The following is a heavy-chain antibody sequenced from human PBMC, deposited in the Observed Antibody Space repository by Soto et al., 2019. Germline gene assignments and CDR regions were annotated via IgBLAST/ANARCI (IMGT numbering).Heavy chain of an antibody. J-gene: IGHJ6*03. CDR2: MNPNSGNT. V-gene: IGHV1-8*01. D-gene: IGHD3-10*01. Sequence: ASVKVSCKASGYTFTSYDINWVRQATGQGLEWMGWMNPNSGNTGYAQKFQGRVTMTRNTSISTAYMGLGSLRSEDTAVYYCARSPLSGDLPSGSYYNVLNYYYYYYMDVWGKGTTVTVSS. CDR1: GYTFTSYD. CDR3: ARSPLSGDLPSGSYYNVLNYYYYYYMDV.